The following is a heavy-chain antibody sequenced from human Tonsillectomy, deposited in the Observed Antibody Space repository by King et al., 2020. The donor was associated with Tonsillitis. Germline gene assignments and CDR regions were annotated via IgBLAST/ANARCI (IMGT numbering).Heavy chain of an antibody. Sequence: QLVQSGGGVVQPGRSLRLSCAASGFTFSSYGMHWVRQAPGKGLEWVAVISYDGSNKYYADSVKGRFTISRDNSKNTLYLRMNSLRAEDTAVYYCAKDPHVLRYFDWLLEYWGQGTLVTVSS. CDR2: ISYDGSNK. V-gene: IGHV3-30*18. CDR3: AKDPHVLRYFDWLLEY. D-gene: IGHD3-9*01. J-gene: IGHJ4*02. CDR1: GFTFSSYG.